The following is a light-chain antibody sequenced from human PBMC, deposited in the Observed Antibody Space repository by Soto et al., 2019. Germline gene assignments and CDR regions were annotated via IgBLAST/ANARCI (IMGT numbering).Light chain of an antibody. CDR1: QSVTSSY. Sequence: EIVLTQSPGTLSFSPVERSTLSCRASQSVTSSYLAWYQQKPGQAPRRLIYGASIRATGIPDRFSGSGSGTDFTLTISRLEPEDFALYFCQQYHSSPLTFGQGTKVDIK. CDR3: QQYHSSPLT. J-gene: IGKJ1*01. V-gene: IGKV3-20*01. CDR2: GAS.